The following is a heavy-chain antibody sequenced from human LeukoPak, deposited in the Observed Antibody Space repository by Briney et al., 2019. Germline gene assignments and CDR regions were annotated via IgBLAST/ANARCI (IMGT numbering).Heavy chain of an antibody. CDR3: ARENGDPVRCLDL. CDR2: IYYSGST. CDR1: GRSFSSYD. V-gene: IGHV4-59*12. Sequence: SETLSLTCAVYGRSFSSYDWSWIRQTPGKGLEWIGDIYYSGSTNYNPSLKSRVTMSVDTSKNQLSLKLSSVTAADTAVYYCARENGDPVRCLDLWGRGTLVTVSS. J-gene: IGHJ2*01. D-gene: IGHD4-17*01.